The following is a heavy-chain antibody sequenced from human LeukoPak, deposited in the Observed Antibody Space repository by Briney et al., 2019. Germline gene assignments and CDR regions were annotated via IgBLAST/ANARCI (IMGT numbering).Heavy chain of an antibody. J-gene: IGHJ6*04. CDR1: GFTFSDYC. CDR3: AELGITMIGGV. D-gene: IGHD3-10*02. Sequence: GSLRLSCAGSGFTFSDYCLTWIRQAPGKGLEWVSYISSSGSTIYYADSVKGRFTISRDNAKNSLYLQMNSLRAEDTAVYYCAELGITMIGGVWGKGTTVTISS. V-gene: IGHV3-11*04. CDR2: ISSSGSTI.